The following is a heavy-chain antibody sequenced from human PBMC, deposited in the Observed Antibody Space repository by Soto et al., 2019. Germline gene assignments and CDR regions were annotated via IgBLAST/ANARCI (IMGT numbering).Heavy chain of an antibody. CDR1: GFTFSSYA. CDR2: ISGSGGST. CDR3: AKDIHSGSYSRYYFDY. J-gene: IGHJ4*02. V-gene: IGHV3-23*01. Sequence: LRLSCAASGFTFSSYAMNWVRQAPGKGLEWVSAISGSGGSTYYADSVKGRLTISRDNSKNTLYLQMNSLRAEDTAVYYCAKDIHSGSYSRYYFDYWGLGTLVTVSS. D-gene: IGHD1-26*01.